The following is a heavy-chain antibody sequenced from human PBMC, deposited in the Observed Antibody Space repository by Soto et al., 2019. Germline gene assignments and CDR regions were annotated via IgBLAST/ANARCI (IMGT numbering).Heavy chain of an antibody. D-gene: IGHD1-26*01. J-gene: IGHJ3*02. CDR3: ARVRGATVVTPGDAFDI. V-gene: IGHV1-46*01. CDR1: GYTFTSYY. CDR2: INPSGGST. Sequence: ASVKVSCKASGYTFTSYYMHWVRQAPGQGLEWMGIINPSGGSTSYAQKFQGRVTMTRHTSTSTVYMELSSLRSEDTAVYYCARVRGATVVTPGDAFDIWGQGTMVTVSS.